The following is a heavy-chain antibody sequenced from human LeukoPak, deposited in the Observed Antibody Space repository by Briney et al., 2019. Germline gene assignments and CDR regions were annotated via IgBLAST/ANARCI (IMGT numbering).Heavy chain of an antibody. CDR3: ARSGWSIPGFQH. J-gene: IGHJ1*01. CDR2: ISWNSGSI. D-gene: IGHD6-19*01. CDR1: GFTFDDYA. V-gene: IGHV3-9*01. Sequence: SLRLSCAASGFTFDDYAMHWVRQAPGKGLEWVSGISWNSGSIGYADSVKGRLTISRDNAKNSLYLQMNSLRAEDTALYYCARSGWSIPGFQHWGQGTLVTVSS.